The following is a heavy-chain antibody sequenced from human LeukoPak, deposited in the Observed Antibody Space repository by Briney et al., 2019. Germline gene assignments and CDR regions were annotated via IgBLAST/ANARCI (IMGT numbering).Heavy chain of an antibody. CDR3: ARDRREQQLVRGGHDAFDI. V-gene: IGHV4-4*07. CDR1: GGSISSYY. J-gene: IGHJ3*02. Sequence: SETLSLTSTVSGGSISSYYWSWIRQPAGKGLEWIGRIYTSGSTNYNPSLKSRVTMSVDTSKNQFSLKLSSVTAADTAVYYCARDRREQQLVRGGHDAFDIWGQGTMVTVSS. CDR2: IYTSGST. D-gene: IGHD6-13*01.